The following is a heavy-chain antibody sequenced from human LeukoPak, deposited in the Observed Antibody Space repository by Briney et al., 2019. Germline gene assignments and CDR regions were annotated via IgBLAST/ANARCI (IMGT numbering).Heavy chain of an antibody. D-gene: IGHD6-19*01. CDR3: ARGPPYSSGWYGAY. Sequence: SETLSLTCAVYGGSFSGYYWSWIRQPPGKGLEWIGEINHSGSTNYNPSLKSRVTISADTSKNQFSLKLSSVTAADTAVYYCARGPPYSSGWYGAYWGQGTLVTVSS. J-gene: IGHJ4*02. CDR1: GGSFSGYY. V-gene: IGHV4-34*01. CDR2: INHSGST.